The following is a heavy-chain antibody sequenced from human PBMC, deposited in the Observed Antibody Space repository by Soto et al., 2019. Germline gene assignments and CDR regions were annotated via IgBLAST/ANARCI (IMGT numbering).Heavy chain of an antibody. CDR2: VSYDGSGK. J-gene: IGHJ6*02. CDR3: ARDAEAYVNVMGTIRSGYYYHGLDV. V-gene: IGHV3-30*03. CDR1: GFTFSSYG. D-gene: IGHD1-1*01. Sequence: QVQLVESGGGVVQPGRSLRLSCVGSGFTFSSYGIHWVRQAPGKGLEWVAVVSYDGSGKYYADSVKGRFTISRDNSKNTLYLEMNTVGVEDTAVYHCARDAEAYVNVMGTIRSGYYYHGLDVWGQGTTVFVSS.